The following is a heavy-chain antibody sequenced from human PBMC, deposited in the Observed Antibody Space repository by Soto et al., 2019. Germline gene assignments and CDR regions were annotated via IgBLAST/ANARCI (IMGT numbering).Heavy chain of an antibody. V-gene: IGHV1-69*01. D-gene: IGHD2-21*02. CDR2: IIPIFGTA. CDR1: GGTFSSYA. J-gene: IGHJ6*02. CDR3: ARHCGGDCYPPYYYYGMDV. Sequence: QVQLVQSGAEVKKPGSSVKVSCKASGGTFSSYAISWVRQAPGQGLEWMGGIIPIFGTANYAQKFQGRVTITADEATITAYMELSSRRSEDTAVYYCARHCGGDCYPPYYYYGMDVWGQGTTVTVSS.